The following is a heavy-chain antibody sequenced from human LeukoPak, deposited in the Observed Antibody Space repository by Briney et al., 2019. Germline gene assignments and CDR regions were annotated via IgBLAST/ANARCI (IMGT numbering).Heavy chain of an antibody. CDR2: ISAYGHT. CDR1: GYTLSSYV. Sequence: ASVKVSCKTSGYTLSSYVITWVRQAPGQGLEWMGWISAYGHTKLARNLQARVTVTIDTSTTTAYMELRSLSSDDTAVYFCARETASGYLGVDFWGQGTLVTVSS. V-gene: IGHV1-18*01. CDR3: ARETASGYLGVDF. J-gene: IGHJ4*02. D-gene: IGHD3-3*01.